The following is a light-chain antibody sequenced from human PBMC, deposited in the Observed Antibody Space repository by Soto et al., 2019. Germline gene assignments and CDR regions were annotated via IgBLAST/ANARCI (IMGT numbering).Light chain of an antibody. V-gene: IGKV1-5*01. CDR3: QQYNSYPL. Sequence: DIQMTQSPSTLSASVGDRVTITCRASQSISSWLAWYQQKPGKAPKLLIYDASSLESGVPSRFSGSGSGTEFTLTISSLQPDDSATYYCQQYNSYPLFGPGTKVDIK. CDR1: QSISSW. J-gene: IGKJ3*01. CDR2: DAS.